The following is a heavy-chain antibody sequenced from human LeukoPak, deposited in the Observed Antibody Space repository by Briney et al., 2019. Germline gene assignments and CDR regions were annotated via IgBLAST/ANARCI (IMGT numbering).Heavy chain of an antibody. CDR2: IYHTGST. V-gene: IGHV4-61*07. J-gene: IGHJ4*02. Sequence: IYHTGSTSYSPSLKSRVTISADTSQNQFSLKLSSVTAADTAVYYCARHGLWFGGPNAIDYWGQGTLVTVSS. CDR3: ARHGLWFGGPNAIDY. D-gene: IGHD3-10*01.